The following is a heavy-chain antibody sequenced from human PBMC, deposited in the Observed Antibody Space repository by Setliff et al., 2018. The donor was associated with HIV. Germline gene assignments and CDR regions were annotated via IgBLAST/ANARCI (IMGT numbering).Heavy chain of an antibody. V-gene: IGHV4-34*12. CDR2: IVDSGAT. J-gene: IGHJ6*02. CDR1: GGSLDNYY. CDR3: ARARSCSGGTCLIYYYYYYGMDV. D-gene: IGHD3-16*01. Sequence: SETLSLTCDVYGGSLDNYYWTWMRQAPGKGLEWIGEIVDSGATFYNLSLQSRVTISLDTPRKRFSLKLRSVTAADTAVYYCARARSCSGGTCLIYYYYYYGMDVWGQGTTVTVSS.